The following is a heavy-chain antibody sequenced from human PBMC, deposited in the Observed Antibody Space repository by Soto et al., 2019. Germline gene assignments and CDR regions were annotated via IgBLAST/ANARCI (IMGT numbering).Heavy chain of an antibody. Sequence: ASVKVSFKTSGYTFTSYNINWLRQAPGQGLEWLGWISAHSGNTKYIEKVQGRITMTTDTSTKTGYMELWSLTPDDTAVYFCARDYGATSPDYFDYWGQGTLVTVSS. V-gene: IGHV1-18*04. CDR2: ISAHSGNT. D-gene: IGHD4-17*01. CDR1: GYTFTSYN. CDR3: ARDYGATSPDYFDY. J-gene: IGHJ4*02.